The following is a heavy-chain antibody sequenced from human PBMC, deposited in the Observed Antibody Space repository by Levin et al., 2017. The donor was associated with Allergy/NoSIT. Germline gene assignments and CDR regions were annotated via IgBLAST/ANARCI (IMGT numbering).Heavy chain of an antibody. Sequence: SETLSLTCTVSGVSMSSGNYFWSWIRQPPGKGLEWIGYIYHSGSTFYNPSFESRVSMSVETSKNQFSLKLNSVIAADTAVYYCARGSIMLTPAGYFQHWGQGTLMTVSS. CDR3: ARGSIMLTPAGYFQH. CDR1: GVSMSSGNYF. D-gene: IGHD4/OR15-4a*01. CDR2: IYHSGST. V-gene: IGHV4-30-4*01. J-gene: IGHJ1*01.